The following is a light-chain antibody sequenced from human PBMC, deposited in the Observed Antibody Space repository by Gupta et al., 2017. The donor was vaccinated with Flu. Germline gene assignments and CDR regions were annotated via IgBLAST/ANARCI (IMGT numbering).Light chain of an antibody. V-gene: IGKV3-15*01. J-gene: IGKJ1*01. Sequence: ATLSVSPGERATLSCRASQSTYTNLAWYQQKPGRAPRLLIYGASTRATGIPARFSGSGSGTEFTLTISSRQSEDFAVYYCQQYNIWPLWTFGQGTKVEIK. CDR1: QSTYTN. CDR2: GAS. CDR3: QQYNIWPLWT.